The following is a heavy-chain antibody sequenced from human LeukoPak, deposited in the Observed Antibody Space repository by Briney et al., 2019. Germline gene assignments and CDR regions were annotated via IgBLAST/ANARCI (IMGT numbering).Heavy chain of an antibody. CDR1: GGSVSSGSYY. V-gene: IGHV4-61*01. D-gene: IGHD4-23*01. J-gene: IGHJ4*02. CDR2: IYYSGST. CDR3: ARGTTVVNGPVDY. Sequence: SETLSLTCTVSGGSVSSGSYYWSWIRQPPGKGLEWIGYIYYSGSTNYNPSLKSRVTISVDTSKNQLSLKLSSVTAADTAVYYCARGTTVVNGPVDYWGQGTLVTVSS.